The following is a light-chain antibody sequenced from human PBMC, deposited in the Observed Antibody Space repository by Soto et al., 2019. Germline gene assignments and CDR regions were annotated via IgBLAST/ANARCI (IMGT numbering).Light chain of an antibody. CDR2: EVS. J-gene: IGLJ1*01. CDR3: SSYTSSSRYV. CDR1: SSDVGGYNY. V-gene: IGLV2-14*01. Sequence: QSVLTQPASVSGSPGQSSTISCTGTSSDVGGYNYVSWYQQHPGKAPKLMIYEVSNRPSGVSNRFSGSKPGNTASLTISGLQAEDEADYYCSSYTSSSRYVFGTGTKVTVL.